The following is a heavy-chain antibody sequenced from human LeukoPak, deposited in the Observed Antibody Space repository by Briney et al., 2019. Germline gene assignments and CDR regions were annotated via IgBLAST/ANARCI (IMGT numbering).Heavy chain of an antibody. CDR1: GFTFSSYS. V-gene: IGHV3-21*01. Sequence: GGSLRLSCAASGFTFSSYSMNWVRQAPGKGLEWVSSISSSSSYIYYADSVKGRFTISRDDAKNSLYLQMNSLRAEDTAVYYCASLITMAPAWFDPWGQGTLVTVSS. CDR2: ISSSSSYI. D-gene: IGHD3-10*01. J-gene: IGHJ5*02. CDR3: ASLITMAPAWFDP.